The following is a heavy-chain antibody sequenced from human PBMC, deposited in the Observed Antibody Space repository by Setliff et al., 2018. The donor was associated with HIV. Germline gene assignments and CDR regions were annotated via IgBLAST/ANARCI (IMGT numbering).Heavy chain of an antibody. CDR2: MSGSGDTI. CDR1: YFTVSSNY. J-gene: IGHJ6*03. Sequence: GGSLRLSCAASYFTVSSNYMSWVRQAPGKGLEWISYMSGSGDTIYYSESVKGRFTISRDNDENSLFLQMSSLRAGDTAVYYCAREIGVNMIPMSHHYYYLDVWGRGTTVTVSS. V-gene: IGHV3-11*04. CDR3: AREIGVNMIPMSHHYYYLDV. D-gene: IGHD3-16*01.